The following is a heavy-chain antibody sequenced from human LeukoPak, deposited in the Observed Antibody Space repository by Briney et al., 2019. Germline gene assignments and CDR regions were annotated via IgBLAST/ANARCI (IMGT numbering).Heavy chain of an antibody. D-gene: IGHD1-14*01. J-gene: IGHJ4*02. CDR2: IGPTGSDR. Sequence: GGSLRLSCTASGLTFSTSGFNWVRQAPGKGLEWVASIGPTGSDRYHADSIKGRFTISRDNANNLLYLQMNSLRADDTAVYYCATETNGRHYDYWGQGTLLTVSS. CDR3: ATETNGRHYDY. CDR1: GLTFSTSG. V-gene: IGHV3-21*06.